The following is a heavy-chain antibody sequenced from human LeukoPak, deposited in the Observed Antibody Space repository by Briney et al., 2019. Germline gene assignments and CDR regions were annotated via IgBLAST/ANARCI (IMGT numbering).Heavy chain of an antibody. D-gene: IGHD6-13*01. CDR1: GIPLRNQW. Sequence: PGGSPRLSRAPSGIPLRNQWMSLVHQAPGKGVDWVANIKEDGREHYYVDLLKGRFTTSRDNARNSLYLQMNSLRAEDAAVYYCASGRQLGYWGQGTLVTVSS. CDR3: ASGRQLGY. CDR2: IKEDGREH. J-gene: IGHJ4*02. V-gene: IGHV3-7*01.